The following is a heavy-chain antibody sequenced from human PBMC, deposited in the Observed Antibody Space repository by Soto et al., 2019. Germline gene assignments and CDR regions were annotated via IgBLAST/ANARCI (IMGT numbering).Heavy chain of an antibody. CDR2: IYYSGST. CDR3: ARYPGIAVAGFDY. CDR1: GGSVSSGSYY. V-gene: IGHV4-61*01. Sequence: QVQLQESGPGLVKPSETLSLTCTVSGGSVSSGSYYWSWIRQPPGKGLEWIGYIYYSGSTNYNPSLKSRVTISVDTSKNQFSLKLSYVTAADTAVYYCARYPGIAVAGFDYWGQGTLVTVSS. D-gene: IGHD6-19*01. J-gene: IGHJ4*02.